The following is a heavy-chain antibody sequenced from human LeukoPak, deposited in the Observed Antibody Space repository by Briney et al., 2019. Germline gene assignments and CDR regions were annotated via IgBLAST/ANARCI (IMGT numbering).Heavy chain of an antibody. CDR3: ASVIFGVVKDYYYYMDV. Sequence: SVKVSCKASGGTFSSYAISWVRQAPGQGLEWMGAIIPIFGTANYAQKFQGRVTITADESTSTAYMELSSLRSEDTAVYYCASVIFGVVKDYYYYMDVWGKGTTVTVSS. CDR1: GGTFSSYA. D-gene: IGHD3-3*01. CDR2: IIPIFGTA. V-gene: IGHV1-69*13. J-gene: IGHJ6*03.